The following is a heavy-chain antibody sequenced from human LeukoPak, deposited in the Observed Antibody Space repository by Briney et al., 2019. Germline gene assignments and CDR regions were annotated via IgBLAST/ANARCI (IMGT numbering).Heavy chain of an antibody. CDR2: ISAYNGNT. CDR3: ATIRGSYGAYFDY. V-gene: IGHV1-18*01. CDR1: GYTFTSYG. Sequence: ASVKVSCKASGYTFTSYGISWVRQAPGQGPEWMGWISAYNGNTNYAQKFQGRVTMTRDTSISTAYMELSRLRSDDTAVYYCATIRGSYGAYFDYWGQGTLVTVSS. D-gene: IGHD3-16*01. J-gene: IGHJ4*02.